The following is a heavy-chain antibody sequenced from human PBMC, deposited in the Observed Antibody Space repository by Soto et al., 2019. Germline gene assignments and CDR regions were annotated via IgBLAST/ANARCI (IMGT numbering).Heavy chain of an antibody. Sequence: SDTLYLTCIVSGGSISSSSYYWGWIRQPPGKGPEWIGSIYYSGSTYYNPSLKSRVTISVDTSKSQFSLKLSSVTAADTAVFYCARHRARNWFDPWGQGTLVTVSS. CDR3: ARHRARNWFDP. J-gene: IGHJ5*02. CDR2: IYYSGST. CDR1: GGSISSSSYY. D-gene: IGHD6-6*01. V-gene: IGHV4-39*01.